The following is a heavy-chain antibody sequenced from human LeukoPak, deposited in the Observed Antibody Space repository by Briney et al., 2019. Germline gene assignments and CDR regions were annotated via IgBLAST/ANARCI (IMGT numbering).Heavy chain of an antibody. CDR2: ISSSSSYI. CDR1: GFTFSSYS. CDR3: ARGERPTGYSAFDI. V-gene: IGHV3-21*04. J-gene: IGHJ3*02. Sequence: GGSLRLSCAASGFTFSSYSMNWVRQAPGKGLEWVSSISSSSSYIYYADSVKGRSTISRDNSKNTLYLQMNSLRAEDTAVYYCARGERPTGYSAFDIWGQGTMVTVSS. D-gene: IGHD2-15*01.